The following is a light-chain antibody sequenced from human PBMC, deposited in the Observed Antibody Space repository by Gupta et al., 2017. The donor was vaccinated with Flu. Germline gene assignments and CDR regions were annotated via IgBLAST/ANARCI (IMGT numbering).Light chain of an antibody. CDR2: YAS. Sequence: DIELAQSPSSLSASVGESGTITCRASQSISRYLNWYQQKPGKAPNLLIYYASTVKSGVPSMFSGSGSGTDFTLPISGLQAEDFAFYYCQQRYSTPITFGGGTKVEI. J-gene: IGKJ4*01. CDR1: QSISRY. CDR3: QQRYSTPIT. V-gene: IGKV1-39*01.